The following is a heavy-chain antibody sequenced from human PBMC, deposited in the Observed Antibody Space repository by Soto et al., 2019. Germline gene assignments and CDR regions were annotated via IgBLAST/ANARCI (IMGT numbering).Heavy chain of an antibody. CDR1: GFTFSNSA. CDR2: LSYDGSHN. CDR3: AKDRSTVFGVVTYYFDC. D-gene: IGHD3-3*01. V-gene: IGHV3-30*18. J-gene: IGHJ4*02. Sequence: QVQLVESGGGVVQPGRSLRLSCAASGFTFSNSAMHWVRQTPDKGLEWVAFLSYDGSHNYYADSVKGRFTISRDNSKNTLYLQMNSLRVEDTAVYYCAKDRSTVFGVVTYYFDCWGQGTLVTVSS.